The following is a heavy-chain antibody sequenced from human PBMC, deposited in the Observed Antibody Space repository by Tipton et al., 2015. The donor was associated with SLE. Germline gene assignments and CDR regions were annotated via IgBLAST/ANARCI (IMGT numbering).Heavy chain of an antibody. CDR2: IWYDETGQ. CDR1: GFTFDSYG. CDR3: AKDRGPYAGTYFFDL. Sequence: SLRLSCAASGFTFDSYGMHWVRQPPGKGLEWVAIIWYDETGQYYADSVKGRFIISRDNSKNTLYLQMNSLRAEDAAVYYCAKDRGPYAGTYFFDLWGQGTLVTVSS. V-gene: IGHV3-33*06. D-gene: IGHD1-26*01. J-gene: IGHJ4*02.